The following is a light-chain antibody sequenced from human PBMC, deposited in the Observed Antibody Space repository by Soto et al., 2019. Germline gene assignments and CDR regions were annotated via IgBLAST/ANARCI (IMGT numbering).Light chain of an antibody. V-gene: IGKV1-5*01. J-gene: IGKJ1*01. CDR3: QQYNSYSPET. CDR2: DAS. CDR1: QSISKW. Sequence: DLQMTQSPSTLSASVGDRVTITCRASQSISKWLAWYQQKPRKAHNLLIYDASTLETGVPSRFSGSGSGTEFSLTITGLQPDDFATYYCQQYNSYSPETFGQGTKVDI.